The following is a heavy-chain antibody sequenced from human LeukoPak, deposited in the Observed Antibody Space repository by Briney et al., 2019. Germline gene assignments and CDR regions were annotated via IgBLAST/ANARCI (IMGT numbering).Heavy chain of an antibody. CDR1: GGSFSGYY. Sequence: SETLSLTCAVYGGSFSGYYWSWIRQPPGKGLEWIGEINHSGSTNYNPSHKSRVTISVDTSKNQFSLKLSSVTAADTAVYYCARVTYYYYGMDVWGQGTTVTVSS. CDR3: ARVTYYYYGMDV. V-gene: IGHV4-34*01. J-gene: IGHJ6*02. CDR2: INHSGST.